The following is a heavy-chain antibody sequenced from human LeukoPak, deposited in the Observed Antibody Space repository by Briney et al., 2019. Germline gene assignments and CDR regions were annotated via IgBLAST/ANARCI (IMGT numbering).Heavy chain of an antibody. Sequence: SETLSLTCTVSGGSISSYYWSWIRQPPGKGLEWSGYIYYSGSTNYNPSLKSRVTISVDTSKNQFSLKLSSVTAADTAVYYCARGDRGDYIDLPFDYWGQGTLVTVSS. CDR1: GGSISSYY. CDR3: ARGDRGDYIDLPFDY. J-gene: IGHJ4*02. V-gene: IGHV4-59*01. D-gene: IGHD4-17*01. CDR2: IYYSGST.